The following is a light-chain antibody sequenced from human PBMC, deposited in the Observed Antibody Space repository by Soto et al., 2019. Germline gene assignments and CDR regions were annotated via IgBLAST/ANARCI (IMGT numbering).Light chain of an antibody. CDR2: GAS. CDR3: QQYSGSPRT. V-gene: IGKV3-20*01. Sequence: ESVLTQSPGTLSLSPGETATLSCRASQSVSDNFLAWFQQKPGQAPRLLIHGASTRATGIPVRFTGSGSGTDFTLTISRLEPEDFAVYYCQQYSGSPRTFGQGTKVDIK. CDR1: QSVSDNF. J-gene: IGKJ1*01.